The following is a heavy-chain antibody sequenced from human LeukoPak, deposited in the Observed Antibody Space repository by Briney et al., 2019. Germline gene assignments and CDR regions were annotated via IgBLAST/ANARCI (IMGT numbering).Heavy chain of an antibody. CDR3: TRHPDFYYDSSGPEYYFDY. Sequence: GGSLRLSCAASGFTFSGSAMHWVRQASGKGLEWVGRIRSKANSYATAYAASVKGRFTISRDDSKNTAYLQMNSLKTEDTAVYYCTRHPDFYYDSSGPEYYFDYWGQGTWSPSPQ. D-gene: IGHD3-22*01. J-gene: IGHJ4*02. V-gene: IGHV3-73*01. CDR2: IRSKANSYAT. CDR1: GFTFSGSA.